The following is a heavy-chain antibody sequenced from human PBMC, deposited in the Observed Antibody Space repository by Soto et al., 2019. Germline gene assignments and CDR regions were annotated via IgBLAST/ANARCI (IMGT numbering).Heavy chain of an antibody. CDR1: GFTFSSYA. D-gene: IGHD2-8*01. J-gene: IGHJ6*03. Sequence: EVQLLESGGGLVQPGGSLRLSCAASGFTFSSYAMSWVRQAPGKGLEWVSAISGSGGSTYYADSVKGRFTITRDNSKNTLYLQMNSLRADETAVYYCALDLHIVLMGYMDVWGKGTTVTVSS. CDR3: ALDLHIVLMGYMDV. V-gene: IGHV3-23*01. CDR2: ISGSGGST.